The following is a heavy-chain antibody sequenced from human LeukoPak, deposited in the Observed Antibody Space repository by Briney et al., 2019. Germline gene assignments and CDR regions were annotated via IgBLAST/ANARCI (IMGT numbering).Heavy chain of an antibody. CDR1: GFTFSSYS. CDR3: ARDGTAVAGTWFDP. D-gene: IGHD6-19*01. Sequence: GSLRLSXAASGFTFSSYSMNWVRQAPGKGLEWVSSISSSSSYIYYADSVKGRFTISRDNAKNSLYLQMNSLRAEDTAVYYCARDGTAVAGTWFDPWGQGTLVTVSS. V-gene: IGHV3-21*01. CDR2: ISSSSSYI. J-gene: IGHJ5*02.